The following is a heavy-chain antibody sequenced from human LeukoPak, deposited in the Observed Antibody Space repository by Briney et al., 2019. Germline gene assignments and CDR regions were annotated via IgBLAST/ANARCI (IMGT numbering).Heavy chain of an antibody. V-gene: IGHV4-34*01. J-gene: IGHJ4*02. D-gene: IGHD2-8*01. Sequence: SETLSLTCAVYGGSFSNYYWGWIRQPPGKGLEWIGEINDNGRTNYNPSLKSRVTISVDTSKNQFSLKLSSVTAADTAVYYCARFWSGVDYLDYWGQGTLVTVSS. CDR2: INDNGRT. CDR1: GGSFSNYY. CDR3: ARFWSGVDYLDY.